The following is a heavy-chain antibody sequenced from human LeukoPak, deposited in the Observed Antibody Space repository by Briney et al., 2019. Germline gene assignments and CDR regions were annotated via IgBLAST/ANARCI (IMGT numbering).Heavy chain of an antibody. Sequence: GGSLRLSCAASGFTFSTYPMIWIRQAPGKGLGWVSSISSSSYIYYADSGKGRFTISRDNAKNSLYLQMNSLRAEGTAVYYCARGTVWSGYYDLYYYYYMDVWGKGTTVTVSS. D-gene: IGHD3-3*01. CDR2: ISSSSYI. CDR3: ARGTVWSGYYDLYYYYYMDV. CDR1: GFTFSTYP. J-gene: IGHJ6*03. V-gene: IGHV3-21*01.